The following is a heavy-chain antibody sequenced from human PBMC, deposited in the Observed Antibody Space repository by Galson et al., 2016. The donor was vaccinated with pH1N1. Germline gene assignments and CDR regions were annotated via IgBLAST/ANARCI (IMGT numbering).Heavy chain of an antibody. J-gene: IGHJ4*02. Sequence: QSGAEVKKPGASVKVSCKTSGYTFTSYGIAWVRQAPGQGLEWMGWISTYNGNTNYAQKFQGRVSITRDTSTGTVYMELTSLRPDDTAIYYCGRPAMTGYFDYWGQGTLVTVSS. V-gene: IGHV1-18*01. CDR3: GRPAMTGYFDY. CDR2: ISTYNGNT. D-gene: IGHD1-14*01. CDR1: GYTFTSYG.